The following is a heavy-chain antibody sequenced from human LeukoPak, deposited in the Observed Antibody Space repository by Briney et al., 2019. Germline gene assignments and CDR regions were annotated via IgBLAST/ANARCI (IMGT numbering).Heavy chain of an antibody. CDR2: IYPGDSDT. CDR3: ARGGPCSSTSCYPPYYYYGMDV. Sequence: GESLKISCESSGYSFTSYWIGWVRQMPGKGLEWMGIIYPGDSDTRYSPSFQGQVTISADKSINTAYLQWSSLKASDTAMYYCARGGPCSSTSCYPPYYYYGMDVWGQGTTVTVSS. CDR1: GYSFTSYW. V-gene: IGHV5-51*01. D-gene: IGHD2-2*01. J-gene: IGHJ6*02.